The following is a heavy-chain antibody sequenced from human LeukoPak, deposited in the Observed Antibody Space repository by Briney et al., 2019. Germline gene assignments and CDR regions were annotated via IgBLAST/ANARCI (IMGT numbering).Heavy chain of an antibody. V-gene: IGHV3-33*01. D-gene: IGHD7-27*01. CDR1: GFTFSSHG. Sequence: GRSLRLSCVASGFTFSSHGMHWVRQAPGKGLEWVAVIWYDGSEKYYADSVKGRLIISRDNSKNMLYLQMNSLRADDTAVYYCARWGNNKILDYWGQGTLVTVSS. CDR2: IWYDGSEK. J-gene: IGHJ4*02. CDR3: ARWGNNKILDY.